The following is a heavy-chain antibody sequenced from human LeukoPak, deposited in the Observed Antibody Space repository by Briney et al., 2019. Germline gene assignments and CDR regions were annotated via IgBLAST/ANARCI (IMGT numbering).Heavy chain of an antibody. V-gene: IGHV1-69*05. CDR3: AREDPNWGSIQLDY. CDR2: IIPIFGTA. Sequence: SVKVSCKASGGTFGSYAISWVRQAPGQGLEWMGRIIPIFGTANYAQKFQGRVTITTDESTSTAYMELSSLRSEDTAVYYCAREDPNWGSIQLDYWGQGTLVTVSS. CDR1: GGTFGSYA. D-gene: IGHD7-27*01. J-gene: IGHJ4*02.